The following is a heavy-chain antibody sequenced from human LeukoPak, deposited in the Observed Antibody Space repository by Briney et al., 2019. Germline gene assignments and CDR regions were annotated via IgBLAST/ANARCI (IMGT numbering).Heavy chain of an antibody. CDR2: SNPTGGIT. CDR1: GYTFTPYY. D-gene: IGHD6-19*01. CDR3: AKSSGWGLDY. Sequence: TPGKASCKASGYTFTPYYMLWVRQAPGAGLEWMGISNPTGGITSYAQKFQGRVTMTSDTSTSTGYMDLSSLRSEDTAVYYCAKSSGWGLDYWGQGTLVTVSS. J-gene: IGHJ4*02. V-gene: IGHV1-46*01.